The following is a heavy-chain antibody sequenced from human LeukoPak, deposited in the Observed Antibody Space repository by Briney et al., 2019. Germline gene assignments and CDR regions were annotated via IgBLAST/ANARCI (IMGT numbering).Heavy chain of an antibody. CDR1: GFTFSSYC. D-gene: IGHD2-8*01. V-gene: IGHV3-21*01. J-gene: IGHJ3*02. Sequence: GGSLRLSWAASGFTFSSYCMNWVRQAPGKGLEWVSSISSSSSYIYYADSVKGRFTISRDNAKNSLYLQMNSLRAEDTAVYYCARGTKEQGGVAFDIWGQGTMVTVSS. CDR2: ISSSSSYI. CDR3: ARGTKEQGGVAFDI.